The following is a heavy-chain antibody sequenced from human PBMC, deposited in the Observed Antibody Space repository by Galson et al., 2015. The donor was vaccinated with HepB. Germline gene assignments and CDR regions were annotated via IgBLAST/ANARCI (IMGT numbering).Heavy chain of an antibody. CDR3: ARTQTSVTTSYYFDN. CDR1: GFSLNTRGMC. V-gene: IGHV2-70*01. Sequence: ALVKPTQTVTLTCTFSGFSLNTRGMCVSWLRQPPGKALEWLALIDWEDDKYYSTSLKTRLTISKDTSKNQVVLTVANMDPVDTATYYCARTQTSVTTSYYFDNWGQGTLVTVSS. CDR2: IDWEDDK. D-gene: IGHD4-17*01. J-gene: IGHJ4*02.